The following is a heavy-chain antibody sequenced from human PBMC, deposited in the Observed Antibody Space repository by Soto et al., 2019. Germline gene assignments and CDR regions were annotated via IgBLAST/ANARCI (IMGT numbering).Heavy chain of an antibody. Sequence: QVQLVQSGAEVKKPGASVKVSCKASGYTFATYGITWVRQAPGQGLEWMGWIRGYSGKTNYAQNFQGRVTMTTDTSTSTAYMELRSLTSDDTAIYYCARLRYRELESWFDPWGQGTLVTVSS. CDR2: IRGYSGKT. D-gene: IGHD3-10*01. CDR1: GYTFATYG. J-gene: IGHJ5*02. V-gene: IGHV1-18*04. CDR3: ARLRYRELESWFDP.